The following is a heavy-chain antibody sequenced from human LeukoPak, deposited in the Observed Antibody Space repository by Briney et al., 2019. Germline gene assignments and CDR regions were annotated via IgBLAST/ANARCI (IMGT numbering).Heavy chain of an antibody. CDR3: ADTRAAGTLWFDP. J-gene: IGHJ5*02. V-gene: IGHV4-38-2*02. CDR1: GYSISSGYY. CDR2: IYHSGST. Sequence: SETLSLTCTVSGYSISSGYYWGWIRPPPGKGLEGSGSIYHSGSTYYNPSPKSRVTISVDTSKNQFSLKLSSVTAADTAVYYCADTRAAGTLWFDPWGQGTLVTVSS. D-gene: IGHD6-13*01.